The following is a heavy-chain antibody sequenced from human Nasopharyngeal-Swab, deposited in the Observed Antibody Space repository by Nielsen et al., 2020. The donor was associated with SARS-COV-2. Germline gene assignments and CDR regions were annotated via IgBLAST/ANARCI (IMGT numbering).Heavy chain of an antibody. V-gene: IGHV3-7*03. D-gene: IGHD1-1*01. CDR3: ARGVLHNLYYYYGMDV. CDR2: IKQDGSEK. Sequence: PGKGLEWVANIKQDGSEKYYVDSVKGRFTISRDNAKNSLYLQMNSLRAEDTAVYYCARGVLHNLYYYYGMDVWGQGTTVTVSS. J-gene: IGHJ6*02.